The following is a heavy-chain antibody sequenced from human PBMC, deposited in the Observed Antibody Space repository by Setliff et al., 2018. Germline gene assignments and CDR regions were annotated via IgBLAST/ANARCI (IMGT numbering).Heavy chain of an antibody. J-gene: IGHJ4*02. CDR1: GGPFSVAS. V-gene: IGHV4-59*01. D-gene: IGHD1-1*01. CDR2: VYHSGTA. Sequence: LSLTCTVSGGPFSVASIWSWIRQPPGKGLEFIGYVYHSGTAKYDPSLESRAIMSVDASKNEISLKLKSVTAADTAVYYCAKGGTYRYFDFWGQGALVTVSS. CDR3: AKGGTYRYFDF.